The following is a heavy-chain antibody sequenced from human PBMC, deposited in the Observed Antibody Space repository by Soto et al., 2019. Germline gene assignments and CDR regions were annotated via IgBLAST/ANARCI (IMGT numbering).Heavy chain of an antibody. Sequence: SETLSLTCTVSGDSISTYYWSWIRQPPGKGLEWIAYIYYTGNTYYNPSPKSRVTISMDTSKNQFSLKLSSVTAADTAVYHCARYYYDSSGYYYGWLDPWGQGTLVTVYS. CDR2: IYYTGNT. J-gene: IGHJ5*02. V-gene: IGHV4-59*01. CDR1: GDSISTYY. D-gene: IGHD3-22*01. CDR3: ARYYYDSSGYYYGWLDP.